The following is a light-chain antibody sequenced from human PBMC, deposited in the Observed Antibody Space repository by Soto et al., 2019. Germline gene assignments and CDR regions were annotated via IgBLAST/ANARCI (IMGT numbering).Light chain of an antibody. Sequence: EIVLTQSPATLSVSPGERATLSCRASQSVGPNLVWYQQKFGQAPRLLIYGASSRATGIPDRFSGSGSGTDFTLTISRLEREDVAVYYVHQSESWTFDDGTMVDTK. J-gene: IGKJ1*01. CDR3: HQSESWT. V-gene: IGKV3-20*01. CDR2: GAS. CDR1: QSVGPN.